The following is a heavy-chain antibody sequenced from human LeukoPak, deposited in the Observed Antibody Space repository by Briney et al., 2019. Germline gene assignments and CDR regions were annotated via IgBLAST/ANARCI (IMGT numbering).Heavy chain of an antibody. Sequence: PSETLSLTCTVSVYSISSGYSWDWIRQPPGKGLEWIGEINHSGSTNYNPSLKSRVTISVDTSKNQFSMRLSSVTAADTAVYYCAREVESQGRSLDIWGKGTMVTVSS. V-gene: IGHV4-38-2*02. CDR3: AREVESQGRSLDI. D-gene: IGHD3-3*01. CDR2: INHSGST. CDR1: VYSISSGYS. J-gene: IGHJ3*02.